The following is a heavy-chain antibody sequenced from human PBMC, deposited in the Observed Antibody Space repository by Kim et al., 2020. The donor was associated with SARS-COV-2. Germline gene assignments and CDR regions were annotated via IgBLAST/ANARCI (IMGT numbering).Heavy chain of an antibody. D-gene: IGHD3-10*01. CDR2: INHSRST. CDR1: GGSFSGYY. Sequence: SETLSLTCAVYGGSFSGYYWSWIRQPPGKGLEWIGEINHSRSTNYNPSLKSRVTISVDTSKNQFSLKLSSVTAADTAVYYCARGPSLYYYGSGINYWGQG. CDR3: ARGPSLYYYGSGINY. J-gene: IGHJ4*02. V-gene: IGHV4-34*01.